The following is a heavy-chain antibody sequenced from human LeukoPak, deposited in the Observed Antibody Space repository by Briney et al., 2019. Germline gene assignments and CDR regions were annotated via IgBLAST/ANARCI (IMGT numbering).Heavy chain of an antibody. J-gene: IGHJ1*01. V-gene: IGHV3-74*01. CDR3: ARAPSEIGGYYPEYFRH. D-gene: IGHD3-22*01. Sequence: GGSLRLSCAASGFTFNNYAMTWVRQGPGKGLVWVSRIKSDGGTNYADSVKGRFTISRDNAKKTVSLQMNSLRPEDTGVYYCARAPSEIGGYYPEYFRHWGQGTLVTVSS. CDR2: IKSDGGT. CDR1: GFTFNNYA.